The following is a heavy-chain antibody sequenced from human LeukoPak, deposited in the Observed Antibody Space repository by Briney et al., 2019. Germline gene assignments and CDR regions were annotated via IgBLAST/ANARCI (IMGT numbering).Heavy chain of an antibody. D-gene: IGHD1-26*01. CDR3: ARDHSGSQHWFDP. Sequence: QPGRSLRLSCAASGFTFSSYAMHWVRQAPGKGLEWVAVISYDGSNKYYADSVNGRFTISRDNSRNTLYLQMNSLRAEDTAVYYCARDHSGSQHWFDPWGQGTLVTVSS. J-gene: IGHJ5*02. V-gene: IGHV3-30-3*01. CDR2: ISYDGSNK. CDR1: GFTFSSYA.